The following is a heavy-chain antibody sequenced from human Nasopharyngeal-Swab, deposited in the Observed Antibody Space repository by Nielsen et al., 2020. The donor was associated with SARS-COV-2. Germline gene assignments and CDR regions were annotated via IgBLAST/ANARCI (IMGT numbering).Heavy chain of an antibody. CDR3: ARALLWFGESILDDAFDI. CDR1: GFTFSSYA. V-gene: IGHV3-30-3*01. J-gene: IGHJ3*02. D-gene: IGHD3-10*01. CDR2: ISYDGSNK. Sequence: PLRLSCAASGFTFSSYAMHWVRQAPGKGLEWVAVISYDGSNKYYADSVKGRFTISRDNSKNTLYLQMNSLRAEDTAVYYCARALLWFGESILDDAFDIWGQGTMVTVSS.